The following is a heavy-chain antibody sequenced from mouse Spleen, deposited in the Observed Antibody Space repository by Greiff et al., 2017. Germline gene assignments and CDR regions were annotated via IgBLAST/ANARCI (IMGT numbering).Heavy chain of an antibody. J-gene: IGHJ1*01. CDR1: GYTFTDYN. Sequence: EVQLQESGPELVKPGASVKMSCKASGYTFTDYNMHWVKQSHGKSLEWIGYINPNNGGTSYNQKFKGKATLTVNKSSSTAYMELRSLTSEDSAVYYCASSLYYYDGSYDFDVWGAGTTVTVSS. V-gene: IGHV1-22*01. D-gene: IGHD1-1*01. CDR2: INPNNGGT. CDR3: ASSLYYYDGSYDFDV.